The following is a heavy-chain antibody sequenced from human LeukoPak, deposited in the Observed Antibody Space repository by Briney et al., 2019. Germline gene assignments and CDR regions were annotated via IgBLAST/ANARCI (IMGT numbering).Heavy chain of an antibody. J-gene: IGHJ6*02. CDR3: ARGGYGSTMDV. Sequence: SETLSLTCTVSGDSISSFYWSWIRQPPGKGLEWIGYIYYGGRTNYNPSLKSRVTISVDTSKKQFSLKLSSVTAADTAVYYCARGGYGSTMDVWGHGTTVTVSS. D-gene: IGHD6-13*01. V-gene: IGHV4-59*01. CDR2: IYYGGRT. CDR1: GDSISSFY.